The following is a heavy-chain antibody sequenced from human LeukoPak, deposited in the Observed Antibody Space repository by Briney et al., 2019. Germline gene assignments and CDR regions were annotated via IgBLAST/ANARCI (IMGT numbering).Heavy chain of an antibody. V-gene: IGHV3-23*01. CDR2: VSGSGGST. Sequence: GGSLRLSCAASGFTLSNYAMNWVRQAPGKGLEWVSAVSGSGGSTYYADSVKGRFTISRDNSKNTLYLQMHSLRVEDTAVYYCARSPLWGQGTLVTVSS. CDR3: ARSPL. CDR1: GFTLSNYA. J-gene: IGHJ4*02.